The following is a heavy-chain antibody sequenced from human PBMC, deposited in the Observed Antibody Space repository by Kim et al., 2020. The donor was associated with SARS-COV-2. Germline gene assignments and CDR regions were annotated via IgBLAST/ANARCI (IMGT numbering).Heavy chain of an antibody. CDR1: GFTVSSNY. V-gene: IGHV3-66*01. Sequence: GGSLRLSCAASGFTVSSNYMSWVRQAPGKGLEWVSVIYSGGSTYYADSVKVRFTISRDNSKNTLYLQMNSLRAEDTAVYYCARDATDYGDYWSGYYYGMDVWGQGTTVTVSS. CDR3: ARDATDYGDYWSGYYYGMDV. CDR2: IYSGGST. D-gene: IGHD4-17*01. J-gene: IGHJ6*02.